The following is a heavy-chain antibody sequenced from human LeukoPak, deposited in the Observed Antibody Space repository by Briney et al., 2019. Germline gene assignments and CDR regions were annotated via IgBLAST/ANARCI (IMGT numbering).Heavy chain of an antibody. Sequence: SVKVSCKASGGTFSSYAISWVRQAPGQGLEWMGGIIPIFGTANYAQKFQGRVTITADESTSTAYTELSSLRSEDTAVYYCARARYYDSSGYYFCYYYGMDVWGQGTTVTVSS. CDR1: GGTFSSYA. D-gene: IGHD3-22*01. V-gene: IGHV1-69*13. CDR3: ARARYYDSSGYYFCYYYGMDV. CDR2: IIPIFGTA. J-gene: IGHJ6*02.